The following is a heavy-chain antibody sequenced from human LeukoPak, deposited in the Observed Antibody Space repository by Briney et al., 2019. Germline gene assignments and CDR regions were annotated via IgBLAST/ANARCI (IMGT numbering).Heavy chain of an antibody. V-gene: IGHV3-48*03. Sequence: GGSLRLSCAASGFTFSSYEMNWVRQAPGKGLEWVSYISGSGSTIYYADSVKGRFTISRDNAKNSLYLQMSSLRAEDTAVYYCAELGITMIGGVWGKGTTVTISS. CDR1: GFTFSSYE. J-gene: IGHJ6*04. D-gene: IGHD3-10*02. CDR2: ISGSGSTI. CDR3: AELGITMIGGV.